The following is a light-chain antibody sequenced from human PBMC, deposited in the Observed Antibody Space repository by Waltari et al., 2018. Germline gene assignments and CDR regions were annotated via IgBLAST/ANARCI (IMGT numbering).Light chain of an antibody. Sequence: QSVLTQPPSVSATPGQKVTISCSGSTSNIGNEYVSWYQQLPRPAPKLLIYKNDNRPSGIPDRFSGSKSGTSATLGITGLQTGDEAHYYCGAWDSSVSAYVFGTGTEVTVL. J-gene: IGLJ1*01. CDR2: KND. CDR1: TSNIGNEY. CDR3: GAWDSSVSAYV. V-gene: IGLV1-51*01.